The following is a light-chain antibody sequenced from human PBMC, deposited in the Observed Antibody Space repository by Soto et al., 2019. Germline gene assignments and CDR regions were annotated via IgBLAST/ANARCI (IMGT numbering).Light chain of an antibody. Sequence: DIVLTQSPGTLSLSPGERATLSCRASQSVSSSNLAWYQQKPAQAPRLLIYAASRRAPGIPERFSGSGSGTDFTLTISRLEPEDFAVYYCQQFVSSPITFGGGTKVEIK. CDR3: QQFVSSPIT. CDR1: QSVSSSN. V-gene: IGKV3-20*01. J-gene: IGKJ4*01. CDR2: AAS.